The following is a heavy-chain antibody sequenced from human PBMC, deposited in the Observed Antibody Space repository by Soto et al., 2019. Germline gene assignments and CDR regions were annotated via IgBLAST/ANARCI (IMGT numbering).Heavy chain of an antibody. CDR2: ISAYNGNT. Sequence: QVKLVQSGAEVKKPGASVKVSCKASGYTFTSYGISWVRQAPGQGLEWVGWISAYNGNTNYAQKLQGRDTMTTDTSTRTGYRELRSRRSDDTAVYSCARDAAAGLNDYWGKGTLVTVSS. CDR3: ARDAAAGLNDY. V-gene: IGHV1-18*01. J-gene: IGHJ4*02. CDR1: GYTFTSYG. D-gene: IGHD6-13*01.